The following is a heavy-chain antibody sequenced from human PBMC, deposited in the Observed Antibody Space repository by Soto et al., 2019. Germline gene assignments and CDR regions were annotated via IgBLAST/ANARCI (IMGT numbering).Heavy chain of an antibody. D-gene: IGHD6-19*01. CDR1: GGTFSSYA. CDR2: IMPIFGTA. J-gene: IGHJ6*02. CDR3: AGVIAVAVTYYCYGMDV. Sequence: QVQLVQSGAEVKKPGSSVKVSCKASGGTFSSYAISWVRQAPGQGLEWMGGIMPIFGTANYAQKFQGRVTITADKSTSTAYMQLSSLRSEDTAVYYCAGVIAVAVTYYCYGMDVWGQGTTVTVSS. V-gene: IGHV1-69*06.